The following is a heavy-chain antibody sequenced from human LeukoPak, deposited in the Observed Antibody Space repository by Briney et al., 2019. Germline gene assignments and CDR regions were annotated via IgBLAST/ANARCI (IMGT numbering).Heavy chain of an antibody. Sequence: PGGSLRLSCAASQFTFSMYWMSWVRQAPGKGLEWVAHIKQDGSEKYFVDSVKGRFTVSRDNGKNSLDLQMNSLRAEDTAVYYCARVGKEGISHHMDVWGKGTTVTVSS. D-gene: IGHD3-3*02. J-gene: IGHJ6*03. CDR3: ARVGKEGISHHMDV. V-gene: IGHV3-7*01. CDR1: QFTFSMYW. CDR2: IKQDGSEK.